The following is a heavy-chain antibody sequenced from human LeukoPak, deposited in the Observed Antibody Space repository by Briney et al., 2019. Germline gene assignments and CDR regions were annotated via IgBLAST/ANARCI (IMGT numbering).Heavy chain of an antibody. CDR1: GFTFSDYY. CDR3: TREEGDWNYVPNFDY. J-gene: IGHJ4*02. CDR2: ISSGGSTI. Sequence: GGSLRLSCAASGFTFSDYYMSWIRQAPGKGLEWVSYISSGGSTIYYADSVKGRFTISRDNAKNSLYLQMNSLKTEDTAVYYCTREEGDWNYVPNFDYWGQGTLVTVSS. V-gene: IGHV3-11*01. D-gene: IGHD1-7*01.